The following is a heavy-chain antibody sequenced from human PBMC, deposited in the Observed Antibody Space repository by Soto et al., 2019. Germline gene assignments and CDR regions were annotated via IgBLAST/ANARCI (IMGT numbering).Heavy chain of an antibody. CDR2: ISVSGGST. D-gene: IGHD3-10*01. Sequence: EVQLLESGGGLVQPGGSLRLSCAASGFTFSSYALSWVRQAPGKGLEWVSAISVSGGSTYYTDSVKGRFTISRDNSKNTFYLQMHRFRAEDTAVYDCAKEPPPCGSGRRRYNWFDPWGQGTLVTVSS. J-gene: IGHJ5*02. V-gene: IGHV3-23*01. CDR1: GFTFSSYA. CDR3: AKEPPPCGSGRRRYNWFDP.